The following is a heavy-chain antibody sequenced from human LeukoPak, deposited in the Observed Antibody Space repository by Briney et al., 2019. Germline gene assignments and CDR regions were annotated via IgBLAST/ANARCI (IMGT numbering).Heavy chain of an antibody. V-gene: IGHV1-69*01. Sequence: ASVKVSCKASGGTFSSYAISWVRQAPGQGLEWMGGIIPIFGTANYAQKFQGRVTITADESTSTAYMELSSLRSEDTAVYYCARGVGAEPNPVRHFDYWGQGTLVTVSS. D-gene: IGHD1-26*01. CDR2: IIPIFGTA. CDR3: ARGVGAEPNPVRHFDY. CDR1: GGTFSSYA. J-gene: IGHJ4*02.